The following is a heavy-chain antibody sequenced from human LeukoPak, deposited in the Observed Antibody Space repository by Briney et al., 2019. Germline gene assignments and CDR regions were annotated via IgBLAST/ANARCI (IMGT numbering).Heavy chain of an antibody. Sequence: GASVKVSCKXPGYTFTGYYMHWVRQAPGQGLEWMGRINPNSGGTNYSQKFQGRVTMTRDTSISTAYMELSRLRSDDTAVYYCARATAIVLRYFDWLLYPDYWGQGTLVTVSS. CDR1: GYTFTGYY. D-gene: IGHD3-9*01. CDR2: INPNSGGT. V-gene: IGHV1-2*06. CDR3: ARATAIVLRYFDWLLYPDY. J-gene: IGHJ4*02.